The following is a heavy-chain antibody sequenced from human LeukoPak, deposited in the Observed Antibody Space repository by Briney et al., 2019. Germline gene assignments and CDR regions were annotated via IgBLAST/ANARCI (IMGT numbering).Heavy chain of an antibody. J-gene: IGHJ4*02. CDR1: GYSFTGYY. Sequence: ASVKVSCKASGYSFTGYYMHWVRQAPGQGREWMGWSSPYSGGTHYAQNFQGRVTMTTDTTISTAYMELSSLRSDDTAIYYCASALNSRNSSCWGQGTLVTVSS. V-gene: IGHV1-2*02. CDR3: ASALNSRNSSC. CDR2: SSPYSGGT. D-gene: IGHD6-13*01.